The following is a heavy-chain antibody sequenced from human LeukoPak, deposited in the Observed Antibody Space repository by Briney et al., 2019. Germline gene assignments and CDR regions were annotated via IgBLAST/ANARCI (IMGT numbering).Heavy chain of an antibody. D-gene: IGHD3-3*01. J-gene: IGHJ3*02. CDR1: GFTFSSYW. CDR3: ARDSNYDFWSGYPRALDAFDI. CDR2: IKQDGSGK. Sequence: GGSLRLSCAASGFTFSSYWMSWVRQAPGKGLEWVANIKQDGSGKYYVDSVKGRFTISRDNAKNSLYLQMNSLRAEDTAVYYCARDSNYDFWSGYPRALDAFDIWGQGTMVTVSS. V-gene: IGHV3-7*01.